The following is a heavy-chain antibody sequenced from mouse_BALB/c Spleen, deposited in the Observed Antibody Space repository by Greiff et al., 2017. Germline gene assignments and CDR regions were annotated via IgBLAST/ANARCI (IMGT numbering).Heavy chain of an antibody. D-gene: IGHD1-1*01. Sequence: GGGLVQPKGSLKLSCAASGFTFNTYAMNWVRQAPGKGLEWVARIRSKSNNYATYYADSVKDRFTISRDDSQSMLYLQMNNLKTEDTAMYYCVRKDYGRKAMDYWGQGTSVTVSS. J-gene: IGHJ4*01. CDR2: IRSKSNNYAT. V-gene: IGHV10-1*02. CDR3: VRKDYGRKAMDY. CDR1: GFTFNTYA.